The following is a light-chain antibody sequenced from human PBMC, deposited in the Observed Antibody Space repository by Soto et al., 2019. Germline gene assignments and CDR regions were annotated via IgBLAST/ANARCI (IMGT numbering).Light chain of an antibody. J-gene: IGKJ1*01. CDR2: DAS. CDR1: QSVSSY. V-gene: IGKV3-11*01. Sequence: EIVLTQSPATLSLSPGERATLSCRASQSVSSYLAWYQQKPGQAPRLLIYDASNRATGIPARFSGSGSGTDFTITISSLEPEDFAVYYCQQRSNWPPPTFGQGTKVEIK. CDR3: QQRSNWPPPT.